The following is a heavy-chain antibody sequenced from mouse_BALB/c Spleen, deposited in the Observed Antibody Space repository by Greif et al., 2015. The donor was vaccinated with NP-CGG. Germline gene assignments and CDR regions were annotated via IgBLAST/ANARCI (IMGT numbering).Heavy chain of an antibody. CDR3: ARHYAHYAMDY. V-gene: IGHV2-6-7*01. J-gene: IGHJ4*01. CDR2: IWGDGST. CDR1: GFSLTGYG. D-gene: IGHD1-1*02. Sequence: VHLVESGPGLVAPSQSLSITCTVSGFSLTGYGVNWVRQPPGKGLEWLGMIWGDGSTDYNSALKPRLSISKDNSKSQVFLKMNSLQTDDTARYYCARHYAHYAMDYWGQGTSVTVSS.